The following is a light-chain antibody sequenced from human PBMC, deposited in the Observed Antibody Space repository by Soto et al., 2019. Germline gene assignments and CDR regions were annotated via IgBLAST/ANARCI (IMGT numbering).Light chain of an antibody. J-gene: IGLJ1*01. CDR3: SSYTSSSTEV. CDR2: DVS. V-gene: IGLV2-14*01. Sequence: QSVLTQPASVSESPGQSITISCTGTSSDVGGYNYVSWYQQHPGKAPKLMIYDVSNRPSGVSNRFSGSKSGNTASLTISGLQAEDEADYYCSSYTSSSTEVFGTGTKVTVL. CDR1: SSDVGGYNY.